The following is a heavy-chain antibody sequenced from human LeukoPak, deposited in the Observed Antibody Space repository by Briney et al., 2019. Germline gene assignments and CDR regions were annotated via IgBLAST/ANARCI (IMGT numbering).Heavy chain of an antibody. Sequence: SETLSLTCTVSGGSISTTGYYWAWIRQPPGKGLEWIASIYYSGSTYYNSSLKSRVTISVDTSRNQFSLKLSSVTAADTALYYCASDRGYSNNYFDYWGQGTLVTVSS. J-gene: IGHJ4*01. CDR3: ASDRGYSNNYFDY. V-gene: IGHV4-39*01. CDR2: IYYSGST. D-gene: IGHD3-22*01. CDR1: GGSISTTGYY.